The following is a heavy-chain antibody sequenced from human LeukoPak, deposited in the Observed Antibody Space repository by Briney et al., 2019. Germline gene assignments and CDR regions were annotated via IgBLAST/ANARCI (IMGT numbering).Heavy chain of an antibody. CDR1: GGTFSSYA. Sequence: SVKVSCKASGGTFSSYAISWVRQAPGQGLEWMGRIIPIFGTANYAQKFQGRVTITTDESTSTAYMELSSLRSEDTAVYYCAKGSSNSGYTFLDFWGQGTLVTVSS. CDR2: IIPIFGTA. CDR3: AKGSSNSGYTFLDF. V-gene: IGHV1-69*05. J-gene: IGHJ4*02. D-gene: IGHD5-12*01.